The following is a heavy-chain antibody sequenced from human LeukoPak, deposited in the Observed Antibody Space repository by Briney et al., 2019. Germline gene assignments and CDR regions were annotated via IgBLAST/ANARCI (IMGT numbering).Heavy chain of an antibody. D-gene: IGHD6-13*01. J-gene: IGHJ4*02. CDR2: VHYSGST. CDR3: ARGYSSSWYYFDY. V-gene: IGHV4-59*08. CDR1: GGSLSNYY. Sequence: SETLSLTCTVSGGSLSNYYWSWIRQPPGKGLEWIGYVHYSGSTNYNPSPKSRATISVDTSKSQFSLKLSSVTAADTAIYYCARGYSSSWYYFDYWGQGTLVTVSS.